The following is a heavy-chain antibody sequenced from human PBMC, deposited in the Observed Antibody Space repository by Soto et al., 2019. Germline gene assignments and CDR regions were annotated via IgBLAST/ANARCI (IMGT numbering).Heavy chain of an antibody. CDR3: ARERSGTPDY. J-gene: IGHJ4*02. D-gene: IGHD1-1*01. V-gene: IGHV1-8*01. Sequence: QVQLVQSGAEVKKPGASVKVSCKASGYTFTSYDINWVRQATGQGLEWMGWMNPNSGNTGYAQKFRGRVTMTRNTSISTAYMELSSLKPEDTAGYDCARERSGTPDYWGQGTLVTVSS. CDR2: MNPNSGNT. CDR1: GYTFTSYD.